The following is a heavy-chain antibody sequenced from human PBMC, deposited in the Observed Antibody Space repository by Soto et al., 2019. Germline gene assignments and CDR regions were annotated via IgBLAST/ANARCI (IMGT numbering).Heavy chain of an antibody. V-gene: IGHV3-9*01. D-gene: IGHD6-13*01. CDR2: ISWNSGSI. CDR3: AKDSLYSSSWYGYFDY. Sequence: GGSPRLSCAASGFTFDDYAMHWVRQAPGKGLEWVSGISWNSGSIGYADSVKGRFTISRDNAKNSLYLQMNSLRAEDTALYYCAKDSLYSSSWYGYFDYWGQGTLVTSPQ. J-gene: IGHJ4*02. CDR1: GFTFDDYA.